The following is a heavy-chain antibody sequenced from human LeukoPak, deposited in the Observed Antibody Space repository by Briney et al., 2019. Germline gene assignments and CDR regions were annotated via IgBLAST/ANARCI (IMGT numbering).Heavy chain of an antibody. CDR2: IRSKRNNYAT. CDR3: SRLEDTSPIEVALDI. CDR1: GFTLSGSV. Sequence: GGSLGLSCAGSGFTLSGSVIHWVRQAAGKGLEWVGRIRSKRNNYATAYAASVKGRFTISRDDSKNTVYLHMDSLKTEDTALYYCSRLEDTSPIEVALDIWGQGTVVTVSS. J-gene: IGHJ3*02. D-gene: IGHD2-2*01. V-gene: IGHV3-73*01.